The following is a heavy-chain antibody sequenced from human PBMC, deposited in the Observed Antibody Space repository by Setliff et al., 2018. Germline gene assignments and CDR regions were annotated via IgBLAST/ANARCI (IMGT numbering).Heavy chain of an antibody. D-gene: IGHD1-26*01. CDR2: ISTDGSSI. V-gene: IGHV3-74*03. CDR1: GFTFSTYW. CDR3: ARVGSKPQLGWFDP. Sequence: GGSLRLSCVTSGFTFSTYWMHWVRQAPGQGLVWVARISTDGSSITYADSVKGRFTISRDNARNTRYLQMNSLTAEDTAVYYCARVGSKPQLGWFDPWGQGTLVTVSS. J-gene: IGHJ5*02.